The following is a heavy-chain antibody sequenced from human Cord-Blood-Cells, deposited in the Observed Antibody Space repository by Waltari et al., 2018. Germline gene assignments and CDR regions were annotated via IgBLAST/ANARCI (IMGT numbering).Heavy chain of an antibody. V-gene: IGHV3-9*01. CDR2: ISWNSGSI. Sequence: EVQLVESGGGLVQPGRSLRLSCAASGFTFDDYAMHWVRQAPGKGLDWVSCISWNSGSIGYADTVKGRFTISRDNAKNSLYLQMNSLRAEDTALYYCAASPYGDLFDYWGQGTLVTVSS. CDR1: GFTFDDYA. CDR3: AASPYGDLFDY. J-gene: IGHJ4*02. D-gene: IGHD4-17*01.